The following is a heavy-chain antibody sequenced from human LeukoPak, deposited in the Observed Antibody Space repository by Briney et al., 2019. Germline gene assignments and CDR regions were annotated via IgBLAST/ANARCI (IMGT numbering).Heavy chain of an antibody. J-gene: IGHJ4*02. V-gene: IGHV3-48*04. CDR1: GFTFSSYS. CDR3: ARWGVVGATQYFDY. D-gene: IGHD1-26*01. Sequence: GGSLGLSCAASGFTFSSYSMNWVRQAPGKGLEWVSYISSSSSTIYYADSVKGRFTISRDNAKNSLYLQMNSLRAEDTAVYYCARWGVVGATQYFDYWGQGTLVTVSS. CDR2: ISSSSSTI.